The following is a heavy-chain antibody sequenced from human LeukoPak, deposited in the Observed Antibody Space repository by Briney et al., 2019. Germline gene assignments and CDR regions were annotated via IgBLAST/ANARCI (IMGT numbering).Heavy chain of an antibody. CDR1: GFTFSSYA. D-gene: IGHD3-10*01. V-gene: IGHV3-30*04. CDR3: ARSKSGAGYYVDV. Sequence: GGSLRLSCAASGFTFSSYAMHWVRQAPGKGLEWVAVISYDGSNKYYADSVKGRFTISRDNSKNTLYLQMNSLRAEDTAVYYCARSKSGAGYYVDVWGKGTTVTVSS. J-gene: IGHJ6*03. CDR2: ISYDGSNK.